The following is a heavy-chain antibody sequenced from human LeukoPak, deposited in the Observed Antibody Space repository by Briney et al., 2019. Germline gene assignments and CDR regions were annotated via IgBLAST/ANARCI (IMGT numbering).Heavy chain of an antibody. CDR3: ARNLRLHTPRAFDI. V-gene: IGHV3-7*05. D-gene: IGHD4-11*01. Sequence: GGSLRLSCAGSGFIFSNYWINWVRQAPGQGLEWVANIHEDGSDKCYVDSVKGRFTISRDNAKNSVYLQMSGLRAEDTAVYYCARNLRLHTPRAFDIWGQGTMVTVSA. J-gene: IGHJ3*02. CDR2: IHEDGSDK. CDR1: GFIFSNYW.